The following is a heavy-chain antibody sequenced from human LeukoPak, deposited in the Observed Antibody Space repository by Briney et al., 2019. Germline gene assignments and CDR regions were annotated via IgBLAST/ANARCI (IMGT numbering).Heavy chain of an antibody. Sequence: SQTLSLTCTVSGGSNSSYYWSWIRQPSAKGLEWIGRIYTSGSTNYNPSRKSRVTMSVATSKNQFSLKLSSVTAADTAVYYCARDGGFGNDYWGQGTLVTVSS. D-gene: IGHD2-15*01. J-gene: IGHJ4*02. V-gene: IGHV4-4*07. CDR2: IYTSGST. CDR3: ARDGGFGNDY. CDR1: GGSNSSYY.